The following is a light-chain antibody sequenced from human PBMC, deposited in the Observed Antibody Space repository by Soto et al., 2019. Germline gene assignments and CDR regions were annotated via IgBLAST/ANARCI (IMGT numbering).Light chain of an antibody. CDR1: SGSIASKH. J-gene: IGLJ2*01. CDR2: GNN. CDR3: QAYDDNSVV. V-gene: IGLV6-57*04. Sequence: NFMLTHPHSVSESPGKTVTISCTRSSGSIASKHVQWYQQRPGSAPTTVIYGNNQRPSGVPDRFSGSIDSSSNSASLAISGLKTEDEADYHCQAYDDNSVVFGGGTKLPVL.